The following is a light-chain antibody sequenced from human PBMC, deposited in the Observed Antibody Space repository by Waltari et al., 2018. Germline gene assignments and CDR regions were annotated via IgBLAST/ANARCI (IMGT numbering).Light chain of an antibody. CDR2: WAS. CDR1: QTVLHSSNNKNY. CDR3: QQYYNTPLT. V-gene: IGKV4-1*01. J-gene: IGKJ4*01. Sequence: DIVMTQSPDSLAVSLGQRATLNCTSTQTVLHSSNNKNYLAWYQQKPGQPPKLLIYWASTRESGVPDRFSGSGSGTDFTLTISSLQAEDVAVYYCQQYYNTPLTFGGGTKVEIK.